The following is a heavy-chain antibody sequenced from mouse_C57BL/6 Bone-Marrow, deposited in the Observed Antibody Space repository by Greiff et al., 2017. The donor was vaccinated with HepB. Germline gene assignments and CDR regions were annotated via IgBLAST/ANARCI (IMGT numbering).Heavy chain of an antibody. CDR1: EYEFPSHD. CDR2: ISSGGDYI. J-gene: IGHJ2*01. Sequence: EVQLVESGGGLVQPGESLKLSCESNEYEFPSHDMSWVRKTPEKRLEWVAYISSGGDYIYYADTVKGRFTISRDNARNTLYLQMSSLKSEDTAMYYCTRGGYSNSFDYWGQGTTLTVSS. CDR3: TRGGYSNSFDY. D-gene: IGHD2-5*01. V-gene: IGHV5-9-1*02.